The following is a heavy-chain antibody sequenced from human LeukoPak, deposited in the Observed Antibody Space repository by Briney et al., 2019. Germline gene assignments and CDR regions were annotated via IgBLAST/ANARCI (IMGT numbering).Heavy chain of an antibody. CDR3: ARDRGYCNGGSCYNYYGMDV. V-gene: IGHV3-74*01. Sequence: GGSLRLSCAASGFTFSTNWMHWVRQAPGKGLVWVSRINSDGSSTSYADSVKGRFTISRDNAKNTLYLQMNSLRAEDTAVYYCARDRGYCNGGSCYNYYGMDVWGQGTTVTVSS. J-gene: IGHJ6*02. CDR1: GFTFSTNW. CDR2: INSDGSST. D-gene: IGHD2-15*01.